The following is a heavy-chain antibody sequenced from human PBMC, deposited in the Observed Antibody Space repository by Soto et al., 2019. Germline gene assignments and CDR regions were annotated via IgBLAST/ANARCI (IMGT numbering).Heavy chain of an antibody. Sequence: QVQLVQSGAEVRKPGSSVQVSCKASGGTFYTYTFSWVRQAPGQGLEWMGSITPIYPTTNYAEKFQGRLTVTADGSTQTAYMEGNSLTSEDTAVYYCARIPRYIISASDDLDSWGKGTLVTVSS. CDR3: ARIPRYIISASDDLDS. CDR1: GGTFYTYT. V-gene: IGHV1-69*15. D-gene: IGHD5-18*01. CDR2: ITPIYPTT. J-gene: IGHJ4*02.